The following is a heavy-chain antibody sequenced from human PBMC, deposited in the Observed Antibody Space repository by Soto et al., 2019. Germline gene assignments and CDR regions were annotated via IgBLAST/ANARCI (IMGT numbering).Heavy chain of an antibody. CDR3: ASPIGPYDSSGYYSFDY. V-gene: IGHV1-69*13. J-gene: IGHJ4*02. Sequence: SSVKVSCKASGGTFSSYAISWVRQAPGQGLEWMGGIIPIFGTANYAQKFQGRVTITADESTSTAYMELSSLRSEDTAVYYCASPIGPYDSSGYYSFDYWGQGTLVTLSS. CDR2: IIPIFGTA. D-gene: IGHD3-22*01. CDR1: GGTFSSYA.